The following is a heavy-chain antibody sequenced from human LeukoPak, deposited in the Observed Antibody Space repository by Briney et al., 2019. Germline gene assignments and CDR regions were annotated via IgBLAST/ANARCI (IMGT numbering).Heavy chain of an antibody. V-gene: IGHV4-34*01. Sequence: SETLSLTCGVYGGSFSGYYWYWVRQPPGKGLEWIGIVNHSGSANYNPSLKSRVTISVDTSKNQFSLKLSSVTAADTAVYYCARGRFSSGRRTDYWGQGTLVTVSS. CDR2: VNHSGSA. CDR1: GGSFSGYY. J-gene: IGHJ4*02. D-gene: IGHD6-19*01. CDR3: ARGRFSSGRRTDY.